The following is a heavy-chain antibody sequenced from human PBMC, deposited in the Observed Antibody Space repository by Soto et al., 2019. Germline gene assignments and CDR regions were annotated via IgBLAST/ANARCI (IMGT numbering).Heavy chain of an antibody. CDR3: ARGGELLPNYYYYYYMDV. V-gene: IGHV1-69*02. CDR2: IIPILGIA. D-gene: IGHD3-10*01. J-gene: IGHJ6*03. CDR1: GGTFSSYT. Sequence: ASVKVSCKASGGTFSSYTISWVRQAPGQGLEWMGRIIPILGIANYAQKFQGRVTITADKSTSTAYMELSSLRSEDTAVYYCARGGELLPNYYYYYYMDVWGKGTTVTVSS.